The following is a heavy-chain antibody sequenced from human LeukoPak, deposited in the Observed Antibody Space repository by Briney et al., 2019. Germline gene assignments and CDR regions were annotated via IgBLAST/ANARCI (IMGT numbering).Heavy chain of an antibody. J-gene: IGHJ6*03. V-gene: IGHV3-30*02. Sequence: PGGSLRLSCAASGFIFSTYAMHWVRQAPGKGLEWVAVIWYGGTNEYYADSVKGRFTISRDNSKNTLYLQMNSLRGEDTAVYYCAKERIAMTPGYNMDVWGKGTTVTVSS. CDR1: GFIFSTYA. CDR2: IWYGGTNE. D-gene: IGHD6-13*01. CDR3: AKERIAMTPGYNMDV.